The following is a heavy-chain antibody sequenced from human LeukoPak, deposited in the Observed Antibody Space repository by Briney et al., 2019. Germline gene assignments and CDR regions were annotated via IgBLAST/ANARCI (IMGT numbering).Heavy chain of an antibody. D-gene: IGHD1-20*01. CDR1: GFSFSTSE. J-gene: IGHJ3*02. Sequence: PGGSLRLSCAASGFSFSTSEMTWVRQAPGKGLEWIAYVASGSTPIYYADSVRGRFTISRDNARNSLFLQMTSLRAGDTALYYCVREDNFDALDIWGRGTMVTVSS. CDR2: VASGSTPI. V-gene: IGHV3-48*03. CDR3: VREDNFDALDI.